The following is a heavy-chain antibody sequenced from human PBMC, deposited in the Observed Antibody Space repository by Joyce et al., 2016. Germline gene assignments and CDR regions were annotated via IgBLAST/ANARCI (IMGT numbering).Heavy chain of an antibody. Sequence: DVQLVQSGAEVKKPGESLRISCAGSGFTFTNYWITWVRQMPGKGLEWMGTIDPDDSYTKYSPSFQGHVTFSGDKSISTAYLQWSSLKASDTAMYYCARRHYYGSGSRLDLWGQGTLVTVSS. D-gene: IGHD3-10*01. V-gene: IGHV5-10-1*03. CDR1: GFTFTNYW. CDR2: IDPDDSYT. J-gene: IGHJ5*02. CDR3: ARRHYYGSGSRLDL.